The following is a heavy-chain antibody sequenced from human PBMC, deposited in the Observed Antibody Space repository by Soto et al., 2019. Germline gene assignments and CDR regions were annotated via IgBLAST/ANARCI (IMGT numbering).Heavy chain of an antibody. D-gene: IGHD5-12*01. V-gene: IGHV3-53*01. J-gene: IGHJ4*02. CDR3: AKDLREMATNTPDY. Sequence: GGSLRLSCAASGFTVGTNYLTWVRQSPGKGLEWVSVIYRSGSAYYADSVKGRFTISRDNSKNTLYLQLNSLGAEDTAVYYCAKDLREMATNTPDYWGQGTLVTVSS. CDR2: IYRSGSA. CDR1: GFTVGTNY.